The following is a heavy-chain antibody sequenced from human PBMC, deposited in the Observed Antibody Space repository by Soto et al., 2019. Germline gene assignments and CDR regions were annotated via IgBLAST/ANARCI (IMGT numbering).Heavy chain of an antibody. V-gene: IGHV4-39*02. CDR3: ARGSSGYYPGPFDY. CDR2: IYYSGST. D-gene: IGHD3-22*01. CDR1: GGSISSSSYY. J-gene: IGHJ4*02. Sequence: SETLSLTCIVSGGSISSSSYYWGWIRQPPGKGLEWIGSIYYSGSTYYNPSLKSRVTISVDTSKNHFSLKLTSVTAADTAVYYCARGSSGYYPGPFDYWGQGTLVTVSS.